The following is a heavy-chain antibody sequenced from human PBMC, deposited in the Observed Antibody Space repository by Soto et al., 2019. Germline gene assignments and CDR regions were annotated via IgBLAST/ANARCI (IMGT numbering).Heavy chain of an antibody. V-gene: IGHV3-23*01. J-gene: IGHJ3*01. CDR3: ARDPNGYHIVAFDF. Sequence: EVQLLESGGDLIQPGGSLRLSCAASGFTFSNYAMIWVRQAPGKGLEWVSAISGNGGGTYYADSVKGRFTISRDNSRNTLSLQMNSLRAEDTALYYCARDPNGYHIVAFDFRGQGTMVPVSS. CDR1: GFTFSNYA. D-gene: IGHD5-12*01. CDR2: ISGNGGGT.